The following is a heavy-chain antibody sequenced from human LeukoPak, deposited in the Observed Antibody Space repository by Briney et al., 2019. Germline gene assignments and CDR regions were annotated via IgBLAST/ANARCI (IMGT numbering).Heavy chain of an antibody. Sequence: GGSLRLSCAASGFTFSSYAMSWVRQAPGKGLEWVSAISGSGGSTYYADSVKGRFTISRDNSKNTLYLQMNSLRAEDTAVYYCAKDDPYGGNTYYYYYGMDVWGQGTTVTVSS. CDR1: GFTFSSYA. CDR2: ISGSGGST. J-gene: IGHJ6*02. V-gene: IGHV3-23*01. CDR3: AKDDPYGGNTYYYYYGMDV. D-gene: IGHD4-23*01.